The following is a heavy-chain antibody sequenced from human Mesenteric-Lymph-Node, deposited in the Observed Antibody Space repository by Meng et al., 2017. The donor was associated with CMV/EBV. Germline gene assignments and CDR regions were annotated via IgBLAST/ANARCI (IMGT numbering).Heavy chain of an antibody. CDR1: GFTFDDYG. J-gene: IGHJ3*02. V-gene: IGHV3-21*01. CDR2: ISSSSSYI. Sequence: GESLKISCAASGFTFDDYGMSWVRQAPGKGLEWVSSISSSSSYIYYADSVKGRFTISRDNAKNSLYLQMNSLRAEDTAVYYCAREYSSQGAFDIWGQGTMVTVSS. D-gene: IGHD6-19*01. CDR3: AREYSSQGAFDI.